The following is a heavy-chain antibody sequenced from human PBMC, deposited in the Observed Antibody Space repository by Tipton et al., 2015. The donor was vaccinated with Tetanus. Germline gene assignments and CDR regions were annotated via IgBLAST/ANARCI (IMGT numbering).Heavy chain of an antibody. CDR1: GFTFSSYG. Sequence: SLRLSCAASGFTFSSYGMHWVRQAPGKGLEWVAVISYDGSNKYYADSVKGRFTISRDNSKNTLYLQMNSLRAEDTAVYYCARDLRGCFDYWGQGTLVTVSS. V-gene: IGHV3-30*03. CDR3: ARDLRGCFDY. J-gene: IGHJ4*02. CDR2: ISYDGSNK.